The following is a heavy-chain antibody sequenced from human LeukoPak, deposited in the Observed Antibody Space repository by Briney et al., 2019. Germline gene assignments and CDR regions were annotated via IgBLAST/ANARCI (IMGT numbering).Heavy chain of an antibody. V-gene: IGHV4-59*01. D-gene: IGHD3-22*01. CDR2: IYYSGST. CDR1: GGSISSYY. CDR3: ARELRITMIVVKTPPHAFDI. J-gene: IGHJ3*02. Sequence: SETLSLTCTVSGGSISSYYWSWIRQPPGKGLEWIGYIYYSGSTNYNPSLKSRVTISVDTSKNQFSLKLSSVTAADTAVYYCARELRITMIVVKTPPHAFDIGAQGTRAPVS.